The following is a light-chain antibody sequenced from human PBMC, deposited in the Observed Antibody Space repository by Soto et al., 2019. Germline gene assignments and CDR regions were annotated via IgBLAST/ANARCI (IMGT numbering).Light chain of an antibody. CDR3: QQSYSTPLT. CDR1: QTISNY. V-gene: IGKV1-39*01. Sequence: DIQMTQSPSSLSASVGDRVTITCRASQTISNYLHWYQQKPGKAPQLLIYAASSLPSGVPSRFSGSGSETDFTLTISSLHPEDVASYYCQQSYSTPLTFCPGTKVEIK. J-gene: IGKJ3*01. CDR2: AAS.